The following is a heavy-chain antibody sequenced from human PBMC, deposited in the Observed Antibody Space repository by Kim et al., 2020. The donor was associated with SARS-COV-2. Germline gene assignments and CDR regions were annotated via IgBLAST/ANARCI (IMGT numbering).Heavy chain of an antibody. CDR3: ASWGSSSWYDDPETHYGMDV. D-gene: IGHD6-13*01. V-gene: IGHV1-8*01. Sequence: ASVKVSCKASGYTFTSYDINWVRQATGQGLEWMGWMNPNSGNTGYAQKFQGRVTMTRNTSISTAYMELSSLRSEDTAVYYCASWGSSSWYDDPETHYGMDVWGQGTTVTVSS. CDR1: GYTFTSYD. J-gene: IGHJ6*02. CDR2: MNPNSGNT.